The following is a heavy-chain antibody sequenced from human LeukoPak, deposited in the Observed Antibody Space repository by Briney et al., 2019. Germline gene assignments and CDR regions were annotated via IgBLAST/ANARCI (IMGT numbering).Heavy chain of an antibody. V-gene: IGHV5-51*01. J-gene: IGHJ4*02. CDR3: ARGGLFDPFDY. Sequence: GESLKISCKSSGSSFSNYLIGLVREMRGKLVEWMGIIYPGDCDTRYSPSFQGQVTISADKSISTAYLQWSSLKASDTAMYYCARGGLFDPFDYWGQGTLVTVSS. D-gene: IGHD2-21*01. CDR2: IYPGDCDT. CDR1: GSSFSNYL.